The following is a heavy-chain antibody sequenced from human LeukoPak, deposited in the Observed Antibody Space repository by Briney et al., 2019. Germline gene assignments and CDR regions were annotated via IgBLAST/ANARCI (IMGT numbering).Heavy chain of an antibody. J-gene: IGHJ5*02. CDR3: ARDGYYGDYVRIRWFDP. D-gene: IGHD4-17*01. Sequence: GGSLRLSCAASGFTFSSYAMHWVRQAPGKGLEWVAVISYDGSNKYYADSVKGRSTISRDNSKNTLYLQMNSLRAEDTAVYYCARDGYYGDYVRIRWFDPWGQGTLVTVSS. V-gene: IGHV3-30*04. CDR1: GFTFSSYA. CDR2: ISYDGSNK.